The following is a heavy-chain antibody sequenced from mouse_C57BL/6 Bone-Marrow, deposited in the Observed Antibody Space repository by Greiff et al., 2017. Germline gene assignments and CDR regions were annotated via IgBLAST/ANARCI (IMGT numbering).Heavy chain of an antibody. Sequence: QVQLKQSGPGLVQPSQSLSITCTVSGFSLTSYGVHWVRQSPGKGLEWLGVIWRGGSTDYNAAFMSRLSITKDNSKSQVFFKMNGLQADDTAIYYCAKNVYYDYDGYYFDYWGQGTTLTASS. CDR3: AKNVYYDYDGYYFDY. J-gene: IGHJ2*01. CDR1: GFSLTSYG. D-gene: IGHD2-4*01. V-gene: IGHV2-5*01. CDR2: IWRGGST.